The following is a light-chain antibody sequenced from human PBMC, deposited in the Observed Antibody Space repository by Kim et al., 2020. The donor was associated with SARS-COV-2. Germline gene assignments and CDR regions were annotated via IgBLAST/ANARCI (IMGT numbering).Light chain of an antibody. J-gene: IGKJ4*01. CDR2: AAS. CDR3: QQFKNYAPLT. CDR1: QDIGNW. V-gene: IGKV1-12*01. Sequence: DIQMTQSPSSVSASAGDRVTITCRASQDIGNWLAWYQQKPGKAPKLLIYAASRLQSGVPSKFSGSGSGTDFTLTISSLQPEDFATYYCQQFKNYAPLTFGGGTKVDIK.